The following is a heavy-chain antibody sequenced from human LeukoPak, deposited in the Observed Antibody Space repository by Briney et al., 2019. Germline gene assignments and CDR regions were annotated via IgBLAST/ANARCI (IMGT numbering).Heavy chain of an antibody. V-gene: IGHV3-21*01. CDR2: ISSSSSYI. D-gene: IGHD2-8*01. CDR3: ASDCTNGVCYDY. Sequence: GGSLRLSCAASGFTFSSYSMNWVRQAPGKGLEWVSSISSSSSYIYYADSVKGRFTISRDNAKNSLYLQMNSLRAEDTAVYYCASDCTNGVCYDYWGQGTLVTVSS. J-gene: IGHJ4*02. CDR1: GFTFSSYS.